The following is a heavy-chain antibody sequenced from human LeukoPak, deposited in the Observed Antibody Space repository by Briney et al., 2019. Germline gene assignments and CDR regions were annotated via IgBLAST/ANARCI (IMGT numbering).Heavy chain of an antibody. Sequence: ASVKVSCKASGGTFSSYAISWVRQAPGQGLEWMGRIIPIFGTANYAQKFQGRVTITTDESTSTTYMELSSLRSEDTAVYYCARDLRFLEWLSQRHWFDPWGQGTLVTVSS. CDR1: GGTFSSYA. CDR3: ARDLRFLEWLSQRHWFDP. D-gene: IGHD3-3*01. J-gene: IGHJ5*02. V-gene: IGHV1-69*05. CDR2: IIPIFGTA.